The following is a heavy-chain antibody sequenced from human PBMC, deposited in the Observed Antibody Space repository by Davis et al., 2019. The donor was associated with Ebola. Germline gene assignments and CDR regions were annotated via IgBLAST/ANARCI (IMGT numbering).Heavy chain of an antibody. CDR3: AGIRGQWLED. D-gene: IGHD6-19*01. Sequence: PSETLSLTCAVYRESFSGNYWTWTRQSPGKGMEWIGEINHSGRTYYNPSLHGRVTISLDTSKRQVSLKLNSVTAADSALYYCAGIRGQWLEDWGQGTLVTVSS. J-gene: IGHJ4*02. CDR2: INHSGRT. V-gene: IGHV4-34*01. CDR1: RESFSGNY.